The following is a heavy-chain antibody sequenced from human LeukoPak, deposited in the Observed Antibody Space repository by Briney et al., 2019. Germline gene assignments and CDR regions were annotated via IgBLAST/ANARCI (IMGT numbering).Heavy chain of an antibody. Sequence: ASVKVSCKASGGTFSSYAISWVRQAPGQGLEWMGWINPNSGGTNYAQKFQGRVTMTRDTSISTAYMELSRLRSDDTAVYYCARSYSGSYSHFDYWGQGTLVTVSS. CDR1: GGTFSSYA. V-gene: IGHV1-2*02. D-gene: IGHD1-26*01. J-gene: IGHJ4*02. CDR2: INPNSGGT. CDR3: ARSYSGSYSHFDY.